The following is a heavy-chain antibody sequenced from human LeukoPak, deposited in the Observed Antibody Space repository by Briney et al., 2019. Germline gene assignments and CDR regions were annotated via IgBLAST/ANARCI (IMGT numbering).Heavy chain of an antibody. V-gene: IGHV4-4*09. D-gene: IGHD3-3*01. CDR2: IYTTGTT. J-gene: IGHJ4*02. CDR3: ARERYDFWSFDY. Sequence: SETLSLTCTVSGGSFSSYCWSWIRQPPGKGLEWIGYIYTTGTTSYNPSLKSRVTISLDTSKNQFSLQLSSVTAADTAVYYCARERYDFWSFDYWGQGTLVTFSS. CDR1: GGSFSSYC.